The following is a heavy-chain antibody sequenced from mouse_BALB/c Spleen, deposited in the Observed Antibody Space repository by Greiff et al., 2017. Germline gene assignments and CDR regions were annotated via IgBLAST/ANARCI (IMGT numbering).Heavy chain of an antibody. V-gene: IGHV1S56*01. CDR3: ARGGHYYAMDY. CDR1: GYTFTSYY. J-gene: IGHJ4*01. Sequence: QVQLQQSGPELVKPGASVKMSCKASGYTFTSYYIHWVKQRPGQGLEWIGWIYPGDGSTKYNEKFKGKTTLTADKSSSTAYMLLSSLTSEDSAIYFCARGGHYYAMDYWGQGTSVTVSS. CDR2: IYPGDGST.